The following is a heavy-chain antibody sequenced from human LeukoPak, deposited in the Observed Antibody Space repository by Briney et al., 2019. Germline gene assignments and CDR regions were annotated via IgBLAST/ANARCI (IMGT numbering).Heavy chain of an antibody. CDR3: ARGSIAVAGTFDY. CDR2: IYYSGST. Sequence: SETLSLTCTVSGGSISSYYWSWIRQPPGKGLEWIGYIYYSGSTNYNPSLKSRVTISVDTSKNQFSLKLRSVTAADTAVYYCARGSIAVAGTFDYWGQGTLVTVSS. D-gene: IGHD6-19*01. J-gene: IGHJ4*02. V-gene: IGHV4-59*01. CDR1: GGSISSYY.